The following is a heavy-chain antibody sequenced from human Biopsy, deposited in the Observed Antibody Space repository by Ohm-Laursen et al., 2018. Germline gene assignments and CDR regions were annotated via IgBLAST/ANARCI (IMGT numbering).Heavy chain of an antibody. CDR3: ARVPPPGIGAAYQGRFLYGMDV. CDR2: ITQSGST. D-gene: IGHD6-13*01. Sequence: PGTLSLTCTVSGGSISSDWWSWIRQPPGKGLEWIGDITQSGSTNYSPSLKSRVTISVDKAKKQFSLSLRSVTAADTAVYYCARVPPPGIGAAYQGRFLYGMDVWGQGTTVSVSS. V-gene: IGHV4-4*03. CDR1: GGSISSDW. J-gene: IGHJ6*02.